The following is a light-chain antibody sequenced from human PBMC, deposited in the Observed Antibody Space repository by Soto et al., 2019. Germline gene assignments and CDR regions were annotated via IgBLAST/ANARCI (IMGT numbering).Light chain of an antibody. Sequence: QSVLTQPPSASGTPGQRVTISCSGSGSNIGTNFVYWYQQLPGTAPKLLIFSNAQRPSGVPDRFSGSRSGTSASLAISGLRSEDEADYYCAAWDDSLSGWVFGGGTKLTVL. CDR3: AAWDDSLSGWV. CDR2: SNA. CDR1: GSNIGTNF. J-gene: IGLJ3*02. V-gene: IGLV1-47*02.